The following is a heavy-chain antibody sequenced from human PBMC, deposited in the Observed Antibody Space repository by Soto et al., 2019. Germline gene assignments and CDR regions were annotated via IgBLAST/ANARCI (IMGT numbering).Heavy chain of an antibody. Sequence: SETLSLTCTVSGGSISSGGYYWSWIRQHPGKGLEWIGYIYYSGSTYYNPSLKSRVTISVDTSKNQFSLKLSSVTAADTVVYYCARILRGIRAAYYYDSSGYYYDYWGQGTLVTVSS. V-gene: IGHV4-31*03. D-gene: IGHD3-22*01. CDR2: IYYSGST. J-gene: IGHJ4*02. CDR3: ARILRGIRAAYYYDSSGYYYDY. CDR1: GGSISSGGYY.